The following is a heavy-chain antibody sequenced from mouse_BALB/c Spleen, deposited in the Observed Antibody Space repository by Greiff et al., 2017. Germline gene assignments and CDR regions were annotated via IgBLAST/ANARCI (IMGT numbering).Heavy chain of an antibody. V-gene: IGHV3-2*02. D-gene: IGHD1-1*01. CDR1: GYSITSDYA. J-gene: IGHJ2*01. CDR2: ISYSGST. CDR3: ARLRYYFDY. Sequence: VQLQQSGPGLVKPSQSLSLTCTVTGYSITSDYAWNWIRQFPGNKLEWMGYISYSGSTSYNPSLKSRISITRDTSKNQFFLQLNSVTTEDTATYYCARLRYYFDYWGQGTTLTVSA.